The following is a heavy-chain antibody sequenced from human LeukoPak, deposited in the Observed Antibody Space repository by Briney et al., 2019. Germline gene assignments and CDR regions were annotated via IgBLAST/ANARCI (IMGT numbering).Heavy chain of an antibody. D-gene: IGHD3-22*01. CDR2: ISSSGSTI. CDR3: ARDRDSSGYYWKDY. CDR1: GFTFSDYY. V-gene: IGHV3-11*01. Sequence: GGSLRLSCAASGFTFSDYYMSWIRQAPGKRLECVSYISSSGSTIYYADPVKSRFTISSDNAKNSLYLQMNSLRAEDTAVYYCARDRDSSGYYWKDYWGQGTLVTVSS. J-gene: IGHJ4*02.